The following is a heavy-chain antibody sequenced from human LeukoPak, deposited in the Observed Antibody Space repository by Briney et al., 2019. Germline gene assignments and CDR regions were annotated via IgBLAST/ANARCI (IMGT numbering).Heavy chain of an antibody. D-gene: IGHD6-13*01. Sequence: SETLSLTCAVSGYSISSGYYWGWFRQLPGKGLEWIGCIYHSGNTYYNPSLKSRVSISVHTSKDHFSLMLSSVTAADTAVYYCARQGGSSSPYYYYYMDVWGKGTTVTVSS. J-gene: IGHJ6*03. V-gene: IGHV4-38-2*01. CDR1: GYSISSGYY. CDR2: IYHSGNT. CDR3: ARQGGSSSPYYYYYMDV.